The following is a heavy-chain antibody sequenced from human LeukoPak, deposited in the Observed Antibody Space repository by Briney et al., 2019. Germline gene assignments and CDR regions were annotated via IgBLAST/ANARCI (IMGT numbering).Heavy chain of an antibody. CDR3: ARGGKYCSSTSCPLDY. CDR1: GFTFSSYS. J-gene: IGHJ4*02. CDR2: ISSSSSYI. V-gene: IGHV3-21*01. Sequence: KSGGSLRLSCAASGFTFSSYSMNWVRQAPGKGLEWVSSISSSSSYIYYADSVKGRFTISRDNAKNSLYLQMNSLRAEDTAVYYCARGGKYCSSTSCPLDYWGQGTLVTVSS. D-gene: IGHD2-2*01.